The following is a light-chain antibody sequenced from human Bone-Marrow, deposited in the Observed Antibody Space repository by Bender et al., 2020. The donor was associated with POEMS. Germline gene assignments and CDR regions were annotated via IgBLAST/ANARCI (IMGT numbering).Light chain of an antibody. V-gene: IGLV2-11*01. CDR2: DVI. J-gene: IGLJ2*01. CDR1: SSDVGGYNY. CDR3: CSYAGRYTWI. Sequence: QSALTQLRSVSGSPGQSVTFSCTGTSSDVGGYNYVSWYKQHPGKPPKLIIFDVIKRPPGVPDRFSGSKSGNTASLTISGLQLEDEADYYCCSYAGRYTWIFGGGTKLTVL.